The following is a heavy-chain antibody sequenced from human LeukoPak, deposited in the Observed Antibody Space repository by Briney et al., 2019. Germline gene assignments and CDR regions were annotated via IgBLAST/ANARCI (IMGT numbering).Heavy chain of an antibody. CDR1: GFTLSSYA. CDR3: ARRFGY. J-gene: IGHJ4*02. V-gene: IGHV3-23*01. CDR2: ISDTGNT. Sequence: GGSLRLSCAASGFTLSSYAMSWVRQAPGKGLEWVSAISDTGNTYHADSVKGRFTISRDSSKNTLYLQMNSLRAEDTAVYYCARRFGYWGQGTLVTVSS.